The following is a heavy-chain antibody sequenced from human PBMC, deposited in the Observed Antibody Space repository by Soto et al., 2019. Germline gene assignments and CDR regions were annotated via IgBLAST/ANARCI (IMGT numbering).Heavy chain of an antibody. CDR3: TTDRLLDTAMVNDAFDI. D-gene: IGHD5-18*01. CDR2: IKSKTDGGTT. Sequence: GGSLRLSCAASGFTFSNAWMNWVRQAPGKGLEWVGRIKSKTDGGTTDYAAPVKGRFTISRDDSKNTLYLQMNSLKTEDTAVYYCTTDRLLDTAMVNDAFDIWGQGTMVTVSS. V-gene: IGHV3-15*07. CDR1: GFTFSNAW. J-gene: IGHJ3*02.